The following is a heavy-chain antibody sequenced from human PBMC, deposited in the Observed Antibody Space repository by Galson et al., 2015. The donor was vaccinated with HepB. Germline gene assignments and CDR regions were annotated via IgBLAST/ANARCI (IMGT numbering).Heavy chain of an antibody. CDR3: SRVGDGSYFPFDY. CDR1: GFTVSSNY. CDR2: IYSGGST. Sequence: SLRLSCAASGFTVSSNYMSWVRQAPGKGLEWVSVIYSGGSTYYADPVKGRFTISRDNAKNTLYLKMNSLRAEETAVYYCSRVGDGSYFPFDYWGQGTLVTVSS. D-gene: IGHD1-26*01. V-gene: IGHV3-66*01. J-gene: IGHJ4*02.